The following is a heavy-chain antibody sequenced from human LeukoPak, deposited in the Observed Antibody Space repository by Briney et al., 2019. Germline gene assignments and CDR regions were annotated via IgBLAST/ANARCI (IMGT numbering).Heavy chain of an antibody. Sequence: GGSLRLSCAPSGFTFDSYAMHWVRQAPGKGLEWVALISYDGGNIYYADSASGRFTISRDNAQNTLFLQMDSLRAEDTAVYYCARDPPYRTGWSQNYFDYWGQGTLVTVSS. J-gene: IGHJ4*02. V-gene: IGHV3-30*04. D-gene: IGHD6-19*01. CDR3: ARDPPYRTGWSQNYFDY. CDR2: ISYDGGNI. CDR1: GFTFDSYA.